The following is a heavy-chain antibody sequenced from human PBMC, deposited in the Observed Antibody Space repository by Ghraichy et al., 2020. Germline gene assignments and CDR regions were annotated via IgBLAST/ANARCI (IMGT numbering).Heavy chain of an antibody. D-gene: IGHD3-10*01. J-gene: IGHJ6*04. CDR3: ARGSAGRVQLWFGDV. CDR2: IWYDGSYR. CDR1: GFTFTNYG. Sequence: GGSLRLSCAASGFTFTNYGMHWVRQAPGKGLEWVALIWYDGSYRYYADSVRGRFTISRDNSKNTVVLQMNSLKADDTAVYYCARGSAGRVQLWFGDVWGKGPTVTVSS. V-gene: IGHV3-33*01.